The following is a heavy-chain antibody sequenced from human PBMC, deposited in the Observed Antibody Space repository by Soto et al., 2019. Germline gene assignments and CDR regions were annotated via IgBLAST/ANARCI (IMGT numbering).Heavy chain of an antibody. D-gene: IGHD6-13*01. CDR1: GGSFSGYY. J-gene: IGHJ6*02. V-gene: IGHV4-34*01. CDR2: INHSGST. CDR3: AREDSSSWPFYYYGMDV. Sequence: SETLSLTCAVYGGSFSGYYWSWVRQPPGKGLEWIGEINHSGSTNYNPSLKSRVTISVDTSKNQFSLKLSSVTAADTAVYYCAREDSSSWPFYYYGMDVWGQGTTVTVSS.